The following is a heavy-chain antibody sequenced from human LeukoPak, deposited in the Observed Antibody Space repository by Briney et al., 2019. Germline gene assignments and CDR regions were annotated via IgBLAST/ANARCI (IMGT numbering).Heavy chain of an antibody. V-gene: IGHV3-21*04. Sequence: GGSLRLSCAASGFTFSSYSMNWVRQAPGKGLEWVSSISSSSSYIYYADSVKGRFTISRDNAKNSLYLQMNSLRVEDTAVYYCAKDLPAFFDYWGQGTLVTVSS. CDR1: GFTFSSYS. J-gene: IGHJ4*02. CDR2: ISSSSSYI. CDR3: AKDLPAFFDY.